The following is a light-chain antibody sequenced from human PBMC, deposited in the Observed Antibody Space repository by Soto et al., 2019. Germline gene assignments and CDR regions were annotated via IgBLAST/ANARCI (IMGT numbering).Light chain of an antibody. V-gene: IGKV4-1*01. CDR1: QSVLYSSNNKNY. CDR3: QQYYSTPLT. CDR2: WAS. Sequence: DIVMTQSPDSLAVSLGERATINCKSSQSVSYSSSQSVLYSSNNKNYLAWYQQKPGQPPKLLIYWASTRESGVPDRFSGSGSGTDFTLTISSLQAEDVAVYYCQQYYSTPLTFGGGTKVEIK. J-gene: IGKJ4*01.